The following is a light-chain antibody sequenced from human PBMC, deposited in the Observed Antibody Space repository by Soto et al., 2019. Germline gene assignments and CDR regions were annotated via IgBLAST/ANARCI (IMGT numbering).Light chain of an antibody. Sequence: EIVLTQSPGTLSLSPGERATLSCRASQSVSSSYLAWYQQKPGQAPRLLIYDASSRATGIPDRFSGSGSGTDFTLTISRLEXEDXXXXXXXXXGXXPRTFGQGTKVEIK. CDR3: XXXGXXPRT. CDR1: QSVSSSY. CDR2: DAS. J-gene: IGKJ1*01. V-gene: IGKV3-20*01.